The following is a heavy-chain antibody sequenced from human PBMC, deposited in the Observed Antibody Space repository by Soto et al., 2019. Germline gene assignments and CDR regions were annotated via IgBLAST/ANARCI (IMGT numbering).Heavy chain of an antibody. V-gene: IGHV4-59*08. D-gene: IGHD6-19*01. CDR2: IYYSGYT. Sequence: PSETLSLTCTVSGGSISSYYWSWIRQPPGKGLEWIGYIYYSGYTKHNPPLRSRVTMSLDTSKNQFSLNLGSVTAADTAVYYCARLKGGWTRGYYFDYWGQGTLVTVSS. CDR3: ARLKGGWTRGYYFDY. CDR1: GGSISSYY. J-gene: IGHJ4*02.